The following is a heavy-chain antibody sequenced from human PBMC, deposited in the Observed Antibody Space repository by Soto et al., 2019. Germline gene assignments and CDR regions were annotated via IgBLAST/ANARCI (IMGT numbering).Heavy chain of an antibody. D-gene: IGHD1-26*01. Sequence: SLKISCAASGFTFDDYAMHWVRQAPGKGLEWVSGISWNSGSIGYADSVKGRFTISRDNAKNSLYLQMNSLRAEDTALYYCAKDIGSGSFDYWGQGTLVTVSS. CDR1: GFTFDDYA. CDR3: AKDIGSGSFDY. J-gene: IGHJ4*02. CDR2: ISWNSGSI. V-gene: IGHV3-9*01.